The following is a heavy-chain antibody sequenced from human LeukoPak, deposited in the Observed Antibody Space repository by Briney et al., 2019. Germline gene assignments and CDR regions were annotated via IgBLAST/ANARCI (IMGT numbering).Heavy chain of an antibody. CDR2: IYYSGST. CDR3: ARGGGTSSFDL. V-gene: IGHV4-59*01. J-gene: IGHJ2*01. Sequence: SETLSLTCAVYGGSFSGYYWSWIRQPPGKGLEWIGYIYYSGSTNYNPSLKSRVTISVDTSKNQFSLKLSSVTAADTAVYYCARGGGTSSFDLWGRGTLVTVSS. D-gene: IGHD1-7*01. CDR1: GGSFSGYY.